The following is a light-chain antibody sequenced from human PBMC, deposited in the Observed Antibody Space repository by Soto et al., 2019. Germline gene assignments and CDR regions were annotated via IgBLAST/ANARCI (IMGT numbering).Light chain of an antibody. CDR2: DAS. CDR1: QSVTTN. CDR3: QQYDRWPVT. J-gene: IGKJ4*01. Sequence: EVVMTQSPATLSVSPGERVTFSCRASQSVTTNLVWYQHKPGQSPRLLISDASTGASGIPPRFSGSVSGTEFTLTIDRLQSADFAVYYCQQYDRWPVTFGGGTKVDIK. V-gene: IGKV3-15*01.